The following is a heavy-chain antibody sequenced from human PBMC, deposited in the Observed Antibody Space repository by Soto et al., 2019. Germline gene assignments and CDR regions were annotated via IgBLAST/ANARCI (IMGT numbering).Heavy chain of an antibody. CDR2: ISSSGRTI. CDR3: ARARSGYDIDY. D-gene: IGHD5-12*01. V-gene: IGHV3-48*03. CDR1: GFTFSSYE. J-gene: IGHJ4*02. Sequence: EVQLEESGGGLVQPGGSLRLSCVVSGFTFSSYEMNWVRQAPGKGLEYLSYISSSGRTIYYADSVKGRFTVSRDNAKNSLYLQMNSLRAEETAVYYCARARSGYDIDYWGQGTLVTVPS.